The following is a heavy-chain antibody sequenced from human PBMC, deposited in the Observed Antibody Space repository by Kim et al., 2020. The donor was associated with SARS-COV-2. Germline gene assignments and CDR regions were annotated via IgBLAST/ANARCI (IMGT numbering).Heavy chain of an antibody. Sequence: GGSLRLSCVASGFTVSSYAMHWVRQAPGKGLEWAAVISYDGSNKYYADFVKGRFTISRDNSKNTLHLQMNSLRAEDTAVHYCARRRDSGYSRPDHAFD. J-gene: IGHJ3*02. V-gene: IGHV3-30*04. CDR3: ARRRDSGYSRPDHAFD. D-gene: IGHD5-12*01. CDR2: ISYDGSNK. CDR1: GFTVSSYA.